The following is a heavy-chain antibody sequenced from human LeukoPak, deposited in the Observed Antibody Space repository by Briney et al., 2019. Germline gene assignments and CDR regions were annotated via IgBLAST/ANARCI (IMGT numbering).Heavy chain of an antibody. D-gene: IGHD5-18*01. CDR1: GFTFSSYG. Sequence: PGGSLRLSCAASGFTFSSYGMHWVRQAPGKGLDWVAVLSYVGSNKYYTDSVKGRFTISRDNSENTLYLQMNSLRAEDTAVYYCAKAEYSYGWCSSCRGGWFDPWGQGTLVTVSS. CDR2: LSYVGSNK. V-gene: IGHV3-30*18. CDR3: AKAEYSYGWCSSCRGGWFDP. J-gene: IGHJ5*02.